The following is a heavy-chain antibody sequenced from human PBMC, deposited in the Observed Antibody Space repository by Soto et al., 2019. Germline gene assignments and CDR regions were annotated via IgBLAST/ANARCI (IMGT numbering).Heavy chain of an antibody. Sequence: GGSLRLSCAASGFTFSSYWMHWVRQAPGKGLVWVSRINSDGSSTSYADSVKGRFTISRDNAKNTLYLQMNSLRAEDTAVYYCAREIPSEDDFWSNTRPDAFDIWGQGTMVTVSS. CDR2: INSDGSST. J-gene: IGHJ3*02. CDR1: GFTFSSYW. V-gene: IGHV3-74*01. D-gene: IGHD3-3*01. CDR3: AREIPSEDDFWSNTRPDAFDI.